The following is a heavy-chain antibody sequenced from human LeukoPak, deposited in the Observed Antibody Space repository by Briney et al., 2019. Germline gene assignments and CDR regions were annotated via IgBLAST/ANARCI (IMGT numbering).Heavy chain of an antibody. Sequence: PSETLSLTCTVSDGSISSHYWSWIRQPPGKGLEWIGYVYYSGSTNYNPSLKSRVTISVDTSKNQFSLKLSSVTAADTAMYYCARRASGMDVWGQGTTVTVSS. J-gene: IGHJ6*02. V-gene: IGHV4-59*11. CDR3: ARRASGMDV. CDR1: DGSISSHY. CDR2: VYYSGST.